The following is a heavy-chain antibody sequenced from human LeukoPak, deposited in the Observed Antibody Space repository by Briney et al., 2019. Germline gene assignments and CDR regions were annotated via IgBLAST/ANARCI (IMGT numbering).Heavy chain of an antibody. CDR3: ARILEYSSSSGFSYVWFDP. D-gene: IGHD6-6*01. J-gene: IGHJ5*02. CDR1: GGSISSYY. CDR2: IYTSGGT. Sequence: SETLSLTCTVSGGSISSYYWIWIRQPPGKGLEWIGYIYTSGGTNYNPSLKSRVTISVDTSKNQFSLKLSSVTAADTAVYYCARILEYSSSSGFSYVWFDPWGQGTLVTVSS. V-gene: IGHV4-4*09.